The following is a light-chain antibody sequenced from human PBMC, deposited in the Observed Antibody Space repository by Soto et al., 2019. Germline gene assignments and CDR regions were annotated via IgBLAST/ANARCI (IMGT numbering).Light chain of an antibody. CDR2: EVS. J-gene: IGLJ1*01. Sequence: QSARTQPASVSGSPGQSITISCTGTSSDVGGYNYVSWYQQHPGKAPKLMIYEVSNRPSGVSNRFSGSKSGNTASLTISGLQAEDEADYYCSSYTSSSTPYVFGTGTKATVL. CDR1: SSDVGGYNY. V-gene: IGLV2-14*01. CDR3: SSYTSSSTPYV.